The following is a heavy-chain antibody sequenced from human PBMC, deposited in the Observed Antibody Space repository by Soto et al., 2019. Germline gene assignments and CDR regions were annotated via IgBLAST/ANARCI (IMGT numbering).Heavy chain of an antibody. D-gene: IGHD2-21*01. Sequence: QVQLVESGGGLVKPGGSLRLACAASGFSFDDSYMSWIRQAPGKGLEWLSYISGGSSYTNYADSVKGRFTISRDNAKRLLYLEMNSLRADDTAVYYCAKTIVAASGYYFDHWGQGNLVTVSS. V-gene: IGHV3-11*06. CDR3: AKTIVAASGYYFDH. J-gene: IGHJ4*02. CDR1: GFSFDDSY. CDR2: ISGGSSYT.